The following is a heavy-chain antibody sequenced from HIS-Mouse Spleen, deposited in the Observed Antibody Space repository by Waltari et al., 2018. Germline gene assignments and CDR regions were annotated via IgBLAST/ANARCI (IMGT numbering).Heavy chain of an antibody. Sequence: QVQLQESGPGLVKPSETLSLTCTVSGGSISSYYWSWFRQPPGKELEWIGYSSGSTNYNPTRKSRVTISVDTSKNQFSLKLSSVTAADTAVYYCARASRDLLLPRYFDLWGRGTLVTVSS. CDR3: ARASRDLLLPRYFDL. CDR1: GGSISSYY. V-gene: IGHV4-59*01. CDR2: YSSGST. J-gene: IGHJ2*01.